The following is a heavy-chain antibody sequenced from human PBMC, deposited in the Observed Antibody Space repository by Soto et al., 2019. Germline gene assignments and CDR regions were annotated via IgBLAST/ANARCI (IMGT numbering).Heavy chain of an antibody. CDR1: GNTFTRFY. V-gene: IGHV1-46*01. J-gene: IGHJ5*02. CDR2: NNPRSGDT. D-gene: IGHD1-26*01. CDR3: ARVALSGGGWLDP. Sequence: QVQLVQSGAEVTTPGASVNVSCKASGNTFTRFYIHWVRQAPGQGLEWMGINNPRSGDTTYAEKFQGRITVTRDTSTSTVYMELTSLRYEDTAIYYCARVALSGGGWLDPWGQGPLVTVSS.